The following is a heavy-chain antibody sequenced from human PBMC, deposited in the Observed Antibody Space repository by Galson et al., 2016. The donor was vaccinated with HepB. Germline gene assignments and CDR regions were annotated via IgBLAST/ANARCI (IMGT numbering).Heavy chain of an antibody. V-gene: IGHV3-23*01. CDR3: AKCDTTVTDCNIFDS. CDR2: ISGSGGGA. J-gene: IGHJ5*01. D-gene: IGHD4-11*01. CDR1: GFTFRSHA. Sequence: SLRLSCAVSGFTFRSHAMSWVRQAPGKGLEWVSTISGSGGGALYADSVKGRLTISSDNSKHTLDLQMVSLRAEDTAMYYVAKCDTTVTDCNIFDSWGQGTLVIVSS.